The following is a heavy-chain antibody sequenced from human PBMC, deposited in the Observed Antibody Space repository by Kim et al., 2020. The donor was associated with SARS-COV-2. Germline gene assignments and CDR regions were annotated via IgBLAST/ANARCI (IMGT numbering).Heavy chain of an antibody. V-gene: IGHV3-33*08. CDR2: IWYDGSNK. CDR1: GFTFSSYG. J-gene: IGHJ4*02. D-gene: IGHD3-22*01. CDR3: ARDNAVSSGYFDY. Sequence: GGSLRLSCAASGFTFSSYGMHWVRQAPGKGLEWVAVIWYDGSNKYYADSVKGRFTISRDNSKNTLYLQMNSLRAEDTAVYYCARDNAVSSGYFDYWGQGTLVTVSS.